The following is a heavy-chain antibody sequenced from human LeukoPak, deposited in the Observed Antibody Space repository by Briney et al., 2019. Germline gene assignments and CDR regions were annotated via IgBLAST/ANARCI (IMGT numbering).Heavy chain of an antibody. V-gene: IGHV4-39*01. CDR2: IYYSGST. CDR3: ARADYGDYGSWFDP. CDR1: GGSISSSSYY. J-gene: IGHJ5*02. Sequence: PSETLSLTCTVPGGSISSSSYYWGWIRQPPGKGLEWIGSIYYSGSTYYNPSLKSRVTISVDTSKNQFSLKLSSVTAADTAVYYCARADYGDYGSWFDPWGQGTLVTVSS. D-gene: IGHD4-17*01.